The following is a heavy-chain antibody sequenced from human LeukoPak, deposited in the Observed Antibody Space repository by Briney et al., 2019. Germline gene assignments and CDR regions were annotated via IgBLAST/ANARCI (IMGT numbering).Heavy chain of an antibody. D-gene: IGHD5-18*01. CDR3: TRDRLGFSYGPAAFDI. J-gene: IGHJ3*02. CDR1: GFTFSDHY. V-gene: IGHV3-72*01. Sequence: GGSLRLSCAASGFTFSDHYMDWVRQAPGKGLEWVGRTRNKANSYITEYAASVEGRFTISRDNSKNSLYLQMNSLKTEDTAVYYCTRDRLGFSYGPAAFDIWGQGTVVTVSS. CDR2: TRNKANSYIT.